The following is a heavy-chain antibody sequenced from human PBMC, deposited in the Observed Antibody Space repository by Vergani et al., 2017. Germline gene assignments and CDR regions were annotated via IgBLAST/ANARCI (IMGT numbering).Heavy chain of an antibody. CDR3: ARHSTVEWLVKLGWIDP. CDR2: IYYRGST. J-gene: IGHJ5*02. D-gene: IGHD6-19*01. Sequence: QLQLQESGPGLVKPSATLSLTCSVSGASIRSSNYYWGRIRQPPGKGLEWIASIYYRGSTYYNPSLKSRVTISVDTSKNRFSLKLSSVTAADTAVYFCARHSTVEWLVKLGWIDPWGQGILVTVSS. V-gene: IGHV4-39*01. CDR1: GASIRSSNYY.